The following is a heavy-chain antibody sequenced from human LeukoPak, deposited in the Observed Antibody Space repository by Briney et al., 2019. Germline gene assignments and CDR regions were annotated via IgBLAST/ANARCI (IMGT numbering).Heavy chain of an antibody. J-gene: IGHJ4*02. CDR1: GYTFTSYG. CDR3: AITYYYGSGSYYTPTLEGKFDY. V-gene: IGHV1-18*01. Sequence: EPSVKVSCKASGYTFTSYGISWVRQAPGQGLEWMGWISAYNGNTNYARKLQGRVTMTTDTSTSTAYMELRSLRSDDTAVYYCAITYYYGSGSYYTPTLEGKFDYWGQGTLVTVSS. D-gene: IGHD3-10*01. CDR2: ISAYNGNT.